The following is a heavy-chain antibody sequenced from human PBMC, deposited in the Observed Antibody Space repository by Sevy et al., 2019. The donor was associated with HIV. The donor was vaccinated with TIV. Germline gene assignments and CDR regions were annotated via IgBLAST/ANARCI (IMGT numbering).Heavy chain of an antibody. CDR1: GYTFTSYG. Sequence: ASVKVSCKASGYTFTSYGISWVRQAPGQGLEWMGWISAYNGNTNYAQKLQGRVTMTTDTSTSTAYMELRSLRSDDTAVYYCARALNDGYDSSGYLWYFDYWGQGTLVTVSS. D-gene: IGHD3-22*01. V-gene: IGHV1-18*01. CDR2: ISAYNGNT. J-gene: IGHJ4*02. CDR3: ARALNDGYDSSGYLWYFDY.